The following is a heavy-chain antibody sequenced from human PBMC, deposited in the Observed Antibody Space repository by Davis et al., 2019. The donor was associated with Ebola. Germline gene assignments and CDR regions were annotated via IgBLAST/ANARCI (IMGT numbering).Heavy chain of an antibody. CDR1: GYIFTTYA. CDR2: INAGNGDT. V-gene: IGHV1-3*01. CDR3: ARDQGTIFGVVITRSDY. D-gene: IGHD3-3*01. J-gene: IGHJ4*02. Sequence: AASVKVSCKASGYIFTTYAIHWVRQAPGQRLEWMGWINAGNGDTKSSQKFQGRVTITRDTSASTAYMELRSLRSDDTAVYYCARDQGTIFGVVITRSDYWGQGTLVTVSS.